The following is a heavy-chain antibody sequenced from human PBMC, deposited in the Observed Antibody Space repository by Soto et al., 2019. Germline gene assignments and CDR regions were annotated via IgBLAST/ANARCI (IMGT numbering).Heavy chain of an antibody. V-gene: IGHV4-34*01. CDR2: INHSGST. J-gene: IGHJ4*02. CDR3: ASKFVPFGQNDY. CDR1: GGSFSGYY. D-gene: IGHD3-10*01. Sequence: PSETLSLTCAVYGGSFSGYYWSWIRQPPGKGLEWIGEINHSGSTNYNPSLKSRVTISVDTSKNQFSLKLSPVTAADTAVYYCASKFVPFGQNDYWGQGTLVTVSS.